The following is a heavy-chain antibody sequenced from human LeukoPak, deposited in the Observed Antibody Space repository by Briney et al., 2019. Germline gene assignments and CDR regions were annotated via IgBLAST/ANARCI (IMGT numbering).Heavy chain of an antibody. CDR2: ISGSGGAI. J-gene: IGHJ4*02. Sequence: GGSLRLSCAASGFTVSSNYMSWVRQAPGKGLEWISHISGSGGAIYYADSVKGRFTISRDNAKNSLYLQMSSLRVEDTAVYYCARRYCSSTSCTLDYWGQGTLVTVSS. V-gene: IGHV3-11*04. CDR1: GFTVSSNY. D-gene: IGHD2-2*01. CDR3: ARRYCSSTSCTLDY.